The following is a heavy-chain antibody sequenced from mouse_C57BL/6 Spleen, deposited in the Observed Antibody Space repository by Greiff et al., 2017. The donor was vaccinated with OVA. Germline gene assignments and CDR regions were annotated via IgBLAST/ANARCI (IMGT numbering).Heavy chain of an antibody. CDR2: ISDGGSYT. Sequence: EVQGVESGGGLVKPGGSLKLSCAASGFTFSSYAMSWVRQTPEKRLEWVATISDGGSYTYYPDNVKGRFTISRDNAKNNLYLQMSHLKSEDTAMYYCARDDYGNYDYWGKGTTLTVSS. V-gene: IGHV5-4*01. J-gene: IGHJ2*01. D-gene: IGHD2-1*01. CDR3: ARDDYGNYDY. CDR1: GFTFSSYA.